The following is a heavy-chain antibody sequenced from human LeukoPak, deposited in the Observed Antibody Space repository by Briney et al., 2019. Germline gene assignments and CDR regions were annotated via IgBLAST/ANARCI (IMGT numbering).Heavy chain of an antibody. CDR3: AIHYTEDIVVGPAASPETRNNWFDP. Sequence: SETLSLTCTVSGGSISSYYWSWIRQPPGKGLEWIGYIYYSGSTNYNPSLKSRVTISVDTPKNQFSLKLRSVTAADTALYYCAIHYTEDIVVGPAASPETRNNWFDPWGQGTLVTVSS. V-gene: IGHV4-59*08. CDR2: IYYSGST. D-gene: IGHD2-2*01. CDR1: GGSISSYY. J-gene: IGHJ5*02.